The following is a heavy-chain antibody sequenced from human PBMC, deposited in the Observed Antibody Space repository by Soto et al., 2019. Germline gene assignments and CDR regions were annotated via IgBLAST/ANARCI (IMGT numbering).Heavy chain of an antibody. Sequence: PSQTLSLTCVISGDSVSSNSAAWNWIRQSPSRGLEWLGRTYYRTRWYYDYAVPVRSRITVNPDTSKNQFSLQLTSVTPEDTAVYYCAGTTSPTSYYTDVLRNGPPITV. D-gene: IGHD1-7*01. J-gene: IGHJ6*03. V-gene: IGHV6-1*01. CDR3: AGTTSPTSYYTDV. CDR1: GDSVSSNSAA. CDR2: TYYRTRWYY.